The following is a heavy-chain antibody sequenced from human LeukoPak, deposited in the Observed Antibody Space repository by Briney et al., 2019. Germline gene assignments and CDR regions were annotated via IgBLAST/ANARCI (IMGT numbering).Heavy chain of an antibody. Sequence: PSETLSLTCTVSGGSISSYYWSWIRQPPGKGLEWIGYIYTSGSTNYNPSLKSRVTISVDTSKNQFSLKLSSVTAADTAVYYCAGSRVVAATRVQLAYYYYYYMDVWGKGTTVTVSS. CDR1: GGSISSYY. J-gene: IGHJ6*03. CDR3: AGSRVVAATRVQLAYYYYYYMDV. D-gene: IGHD2-15*01. CDR2: IYTSGST. V-gene: IGHV4-4*09.